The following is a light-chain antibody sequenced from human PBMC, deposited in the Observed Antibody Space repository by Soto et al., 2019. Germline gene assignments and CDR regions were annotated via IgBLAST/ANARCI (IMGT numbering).Light chain of an antibody. Sequence: QSALTQPASVSGSPGQSSTLSCTGTSSDVGGYNYVSWYQQHPGKAPKLMIYEVSNRPSGVSNRFSGSKSGNTAYLTISGLQAEDESDYYCSSYTSISILYVVFGGGTEVIVL. V-gene: IGLV2-14*01. CDR2: EVS. CDR3: SSYTSISILYVV. J-gene: IGLJ2*01. CDR1: SSDVGGYNY.